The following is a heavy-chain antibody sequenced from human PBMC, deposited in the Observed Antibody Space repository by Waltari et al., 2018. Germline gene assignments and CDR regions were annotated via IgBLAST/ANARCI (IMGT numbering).Heavy chain of an antibody. Sequence: DVQLVESGGGVVTPGGSLRLHCAASGLTFSTYTMNWFRQPPGKGLEVVASYSSNRANIFYADSLRRPRTISGYNAKYSLSRQGNILSADDAAVYYCAREGGRGSSSSDWFDSLGQGTLVTVSS. D-gene: IGHD6-6*01. CDR1: GLTFSTYT. CDR3: AREGGRGSSSSDWFDS. V-gene: IGHV3-21*01. J-gene: IGHJ5*01. CDR2: YSSNRANI.